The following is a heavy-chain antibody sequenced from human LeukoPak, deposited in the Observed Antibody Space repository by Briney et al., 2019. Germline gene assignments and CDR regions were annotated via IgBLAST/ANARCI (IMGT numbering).Heavy chain of an antibody. D-gene: IGHD3-16*02. J-gene: IGHJ1*01. V-gene: IGHV4-34*01. CDR2: INHSGST. CDR1: GGSISSSYS. Sequence: SETLSLTCTVSGGSISSSYSWGWIRQPPGKGLEWIGEINHSGSTNYNPSLKSRVTISVDTSKNQFSLKLSSVTAADTAVYYCARPATVWGSYRYLDFQHWGQGTLVTVSS. CDR3: ARPATVWGSYRYLDFQH.